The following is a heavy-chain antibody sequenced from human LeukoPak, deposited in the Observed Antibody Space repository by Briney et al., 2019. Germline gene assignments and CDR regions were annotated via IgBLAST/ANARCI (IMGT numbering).Heavy chain of an antibody. D-gene: IGHD3-3*01. CDR3: ATVRSGVLRFLEWLPPDYYYYYGMDV. Sequence: GGSLRLSCIASGFSFSGHWMHWARQLPGKGLVWVSRISPTGSTTSYADSVKGRFTVSRDNAKNTLYLQVNNLRAEDTAVYYCATVRSGVLRFLEWLPPDYYYYYGMDVWGQGTTVTVSS. CDR1: GFSFSGHW. J-gene: IGHJ6*02. CDR2: ISPTGSTT. V-gene: IGHV3-74*01.